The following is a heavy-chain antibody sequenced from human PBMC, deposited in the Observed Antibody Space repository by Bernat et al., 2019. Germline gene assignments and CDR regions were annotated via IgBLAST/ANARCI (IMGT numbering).Heavy chain of an antibody. CDR1: GFTFSSYG. J-gene: IGHJ6*02. V-gene: IGHV3-30*18. CDR2: ISYDGSNK. D-gene: IGHD4-23*01. Sequence: QVQLVESGGGVAQPGRSLRLSCAASGFTFSSYGMHWVRQAPGKGLEWAAIISYDGSNKYYADSVKGRFTISRDNSKNTLYLQMNSLRAEDTAVYYCAKDRGNSVRYYSYYYGMDVWAKGPRSPSP. CDR3: AKDRGNSVRYYSYYYGMDV.